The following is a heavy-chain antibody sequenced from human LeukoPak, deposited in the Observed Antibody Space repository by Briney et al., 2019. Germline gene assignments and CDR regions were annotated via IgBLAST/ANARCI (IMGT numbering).Heavy chain of an antibody. Sequence: AASVKVSCKASGYTFTGYYMHWVRQAPGQELEWMGWINPNSGGTNYAQKFQGRVTMTRDTSISTAYMELSRLRSDDTAVYYCARARRLVGATSFYFDYWGQGTLVTVSS. J-gene: IGHJ4*02. CDR2: INPNSGGT. CDR1: GYTFTGYY. D-gene: IGHD1-26*01. CDR3: ARARRLVGATSFYFDY. V-gene: IGHV1-2*02.